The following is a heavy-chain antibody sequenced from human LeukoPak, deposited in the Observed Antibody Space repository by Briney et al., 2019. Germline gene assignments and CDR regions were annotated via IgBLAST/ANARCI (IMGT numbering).Heavy chain of an antibody. D-gene: IGHD3-3*01. Sequence: ASVKVSCKASGYTFTSYDINWVRQATGQGLEWMGWMNPNSGNTGYAQKFQGRVTMTRNTSISTAYMELSSLRSEDTAVYYCARGYDFWSGYYSLGIWFDPWGQGTLVTVSS. CDR3: ARGYDFWSGYYSLGIWFDP. J-gene: IGHJ5*02. V-gene: IGHV1-8*01. CDR2: MNPNSGNT. CDR1: GYTFTSYD.